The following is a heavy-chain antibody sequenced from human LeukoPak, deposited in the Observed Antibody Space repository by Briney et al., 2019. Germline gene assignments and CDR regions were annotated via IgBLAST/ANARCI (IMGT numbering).Heavy chain of an antibody. CDR2: ISSSGSTI. V-gene: IGHV3-11*01. D-gene: IGHD3-3*01. Sequence: TGGSLRLSCTVSGFTVSTNSWSWIRQAPGKGLEWVSYISSSGSTIYYADSVKGRFTISRDNAKNSLYLQMNSLRAEDTAVYYCARNFKRYYYYMDVWGKGTTVTISS. J-gene: IGHJ6*03. CDR3: ARNFKRYYYYMDV. CDR1: GFTVSTNS.